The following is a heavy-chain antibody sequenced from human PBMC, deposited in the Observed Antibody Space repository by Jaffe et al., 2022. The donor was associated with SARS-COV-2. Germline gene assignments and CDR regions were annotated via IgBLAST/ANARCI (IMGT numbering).Heavy chain of an antibody. CDR2: MKQDGSEK. CDR3: ARDWGEWRGLAEYFQH. V-gene: IGHV3-7*03. CDR1: GFSFRAYW. D-gene: IGHD3-16*01. J-gene: IGHJ1*01. Sequence: EVHLVESGGGLVQPGGSLRLSCAASGFSFRAYWMSWVRQAPGKGLEWVANMKQDGSEKFYLDSVKGRFTISRDNAKDSLFLQMNSLRAEDTAVYYCARDWGEWRGLAEYFQHWGQGTLVTVSS.